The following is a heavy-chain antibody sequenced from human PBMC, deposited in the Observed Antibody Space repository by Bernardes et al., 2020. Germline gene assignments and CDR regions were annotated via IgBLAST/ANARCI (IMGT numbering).Heavy chain of an antibody. D-gene: IGHD3-3*01. V-gene: IGHV4-61*01. CDR1: GGSVSSGSYY. CDR3: ARDMVFGVVRDWNNRGRWFDP. Sequence: SESLSLTCTVSGGSVSSGSYYWSWLLQPPGKGLEWIGYIYYSGSTNYNPSLKSRVTISVDTSKNQFSLKLSSVTAADTAVYYCARDMVFGVVRDWNNRGRWFDPWGQGTLVTVSS. CDR2: IYYSGST. J-gene: IGHJ5*02.